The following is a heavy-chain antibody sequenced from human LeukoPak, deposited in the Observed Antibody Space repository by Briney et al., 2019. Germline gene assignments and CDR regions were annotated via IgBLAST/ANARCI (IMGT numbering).Heavy chain of an antibody. CDR1: GFTFSSYW. V-gene: IGHV3-74*01. CDR2: INSDGSST. CDR3: ARDSTRYYYYMDV. J-gene: IGHJ6*03. D-gene: IGHD1-1*01. Sequence: GGSLRLSYAASGFTFSSYWMHWVRHAPGKGLVWVSRINSDGSSTSYADSVKGRFTISRDNAKNTLYLQMNSLRAEDTAVYYCARDSTRYYYYMDVWGKGTTVTVSS.